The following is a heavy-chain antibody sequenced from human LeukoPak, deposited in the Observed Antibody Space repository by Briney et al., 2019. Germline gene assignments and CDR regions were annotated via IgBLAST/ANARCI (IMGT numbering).Heavy chain of an antibody. CDR2: INSDGSST. CDR1: GFTFSSYW. Sequence: GGSLRLSCAASGFTFSSYWMHWVRQAPGKGLVWVSRINSDGSSTSYADSVKGRFTISRDNAKNTLYLQMNSLRAEDTAVYYCARGSYYDILTGYSLPPDYWGQGTLVTVSS. D-gene: IGHD3-9*01. CDR3: ARGSYYDILTGYSLPPDY. J-gene: IGHJ4*02. V-gene: IGHV3-74*01.